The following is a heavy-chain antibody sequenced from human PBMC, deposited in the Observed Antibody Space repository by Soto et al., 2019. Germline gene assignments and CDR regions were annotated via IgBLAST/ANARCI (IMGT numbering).Heavy chain of an antibody. CDR3: ARGYNYADY. V-gene: IGHV3-33*01. D-gene: IGHD5-18*01. Sequence: VGSLRLSCAASGFTFSTYGMHWVRQAPGKGLEWVAVIWYDGSNEYYADSVRGRFTISRDNSKNTLFLQMNSLTAEDTAVYYCARGYNYADYWGQGTQVTVSS. CDR2: IWYDGSNE. CDR1: GFTFSTYG. J-gene: IGHJ4*02.